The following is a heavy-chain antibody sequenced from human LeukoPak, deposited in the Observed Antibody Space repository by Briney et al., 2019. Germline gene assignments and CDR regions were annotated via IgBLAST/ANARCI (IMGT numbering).Heavy chain of an antibody. CDR3: ASLGCSSTSCYNY. CDR1: GFTFSSYS. V-gene: IGHV3-48*01. D-gene: IGHD2-2*02. CDR2: ISSSSSTI. Sequence: GGSLRLSYAASGFTFSSYSMNWVRQAPGKGLEWVSYISSSSSTIYYADSVKGRFTISRDNAKNSLYLQMNSLRAEDTAVYYCASLGCSSTSCYNYWGQGTLVTVSS. J-gene: IGHJ4*02.